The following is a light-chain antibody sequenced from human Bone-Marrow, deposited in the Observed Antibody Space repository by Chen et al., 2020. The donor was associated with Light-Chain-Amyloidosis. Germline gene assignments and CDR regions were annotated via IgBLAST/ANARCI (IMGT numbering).Light chain of an antibody. CDR1: SSDVGSYNL. CDR3: QVWDRSSDRPV. CDR2: EDN. V-gene: IGLV2-14*02. J-gene: IGLJ3*02. Sequence: QSALTQPASVSGSPGQSITIPCTETSSDVGSYNLVSWYQQHPDKAPKLMIYEDNIRPSGVSSRFSGSNSGNTATLTISRVEAGDEADYYCQVWDRSSDRPVFGGGTKLTVL.